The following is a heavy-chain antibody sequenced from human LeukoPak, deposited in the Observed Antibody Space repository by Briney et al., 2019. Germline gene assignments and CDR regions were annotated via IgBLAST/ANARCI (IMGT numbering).Heavy chain of an antibody. Sequence: SQTLSLTCTVSGGSVNSGNYYWTWIRQPAGKRLEWIGRIYTSGSTNYSPSLKSRVTISIDASNNQFSLRLSSVTAADTAVYYCARDEFHEGNGCSYGSYNWFDPWGQGTLVTVSS. CDR2: IYTSGST. CDR3: ARDEFHEGNGCSYGSYNWFDP. J-gene: IGHJ5*02. D-gene: IGHD5-18*01. CDR1: GGSVNSGNYY. V-gene: IGHV4-61*02.